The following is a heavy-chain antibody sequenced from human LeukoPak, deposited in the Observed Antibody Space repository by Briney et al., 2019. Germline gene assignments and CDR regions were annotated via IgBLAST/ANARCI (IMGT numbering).Heavy chain of an antibody. CDR1: GFTFSSYS. V-gene: IGHV3-21*01. CDR3: ARTDIVATTPLYYYGMDV. D-gene: IGHD5-12*01. CDR2: ISSSRSYI. Sequence: PGGSLRLSCAASGFTFSSYSMNWVRQAPGKGLEWVSSISSSRSYIYYADSVKGRFTISRDNAKNSLYLQMNSLRAEDTAVYYCARTDIVATTPLYYYGMDVWGQGTTVAVSS. J-gene: IGHJ6*02.